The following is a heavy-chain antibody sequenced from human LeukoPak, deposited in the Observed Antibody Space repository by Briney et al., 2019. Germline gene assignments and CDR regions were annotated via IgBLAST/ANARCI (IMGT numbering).Heavy chain of an antibody. Sequence: GESLKISCKTSGYSFTSFWIGWVRQMPGKGLEWMGIIYPGDSDTRYSPSFQGQVTISADKSITTAYLQWSSLKASDTAMYYCARVNLPRIAAAGTVAFDYWGQGTLVTVSS. CDR3: ARVNLPRIAAAGTVAFDY. CDR2: IYPGDSDT. J-gene: IGHJ4*02. CDR1: GYSFTSFW. D-gene: IGHD6-13*01. V-gene: IGHV5-51*01.